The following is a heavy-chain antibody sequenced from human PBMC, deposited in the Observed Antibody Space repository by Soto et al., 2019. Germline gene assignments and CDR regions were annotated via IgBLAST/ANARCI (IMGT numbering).Heavy chain of an antibody. J-gene: IGHJ6*02. CDR1: GFTFSSYS. Sequence: EVQLVESGGGLVKPGGSLRLSCAASGFTFSSYSMNWVRQAPGKGLEWVSSISSSSSYIYYADSVKGRFTISRDNAKNSLYLQMNSLRAEDTAVYYCARGKQDNIVLMVYARPGKSGMDVWGQGTTVTVSS. D-gene: IGHD2-8*01. CDR2: ISSSSSYI. V-gene: IGHV3-21*01. CDR3: ARGKQDNIVLMVYARPGKSGMDV.